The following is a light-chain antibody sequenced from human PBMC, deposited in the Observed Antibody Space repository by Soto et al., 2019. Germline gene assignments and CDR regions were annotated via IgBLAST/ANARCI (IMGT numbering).Light chain of an antibody. CDR2: GAS. V-gene: IGKV3-15*01. CDR1: QSVSSN. CDR3: QQYNNWPPWT. Sequence: EIVMSRSPATLSVSQGERAPLSCRASQSVSSNLAWYQQKPGQAPRLLIYGASTRATGIPARFSGSGSGTEFTLTISSLQSEDFAVYYCQQYNNWPPWTFGQGTKV. J-gene: IGKJ1*01.